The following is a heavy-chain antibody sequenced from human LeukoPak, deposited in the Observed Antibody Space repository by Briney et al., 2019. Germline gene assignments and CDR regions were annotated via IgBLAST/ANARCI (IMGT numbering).Heavy chain of an antibody. CDR3: ASQIAYYYDSSGYYRS. D-gene: IGHD3-22*01. V-gene: IGHV3-21*04. CDR1: GFTLSTYI. CDR2: ISSSSSYI. Sequence: GGSLRLSCAASGFTLSTYIMNWVRQAPGKGLEWVSSISSSSSYIYYADSVKGRFTISRDNAKNSLYLQMNSLRAEDTAVYYCASQIAYYYDSSGYYRSWGQGTLVTVSS. J-gene: IGHJ4*02.